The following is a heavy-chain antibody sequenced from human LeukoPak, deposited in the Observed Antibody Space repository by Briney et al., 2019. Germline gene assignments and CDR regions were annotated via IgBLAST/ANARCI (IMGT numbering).Heavy chain of an antibody. V-gene: IGHV1-2*02. D-gene: IGHD6-13*01. CDR3: ARSAYSSSWRTFDY. CDR1: GYTFTGYY. CDR2: INPNSGGT. J-gene: IGHJ4*02. Sequence: GASVKASCKASGYTFTGYYMHWVRQAPGQGLGWMGWINPNSGGTNYAQKFQGRVTMTRDTSISTAYMELSRLRSDDTAVYYCARSAYSSSWRTFDYWGQGTLVTVSS.